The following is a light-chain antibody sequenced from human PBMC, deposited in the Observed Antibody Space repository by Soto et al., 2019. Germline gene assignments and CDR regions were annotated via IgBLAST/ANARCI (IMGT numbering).Light chain of an antibody. V-gene: IGKV3-15*01. CDR1: QSVSSN. CDR3: QHYGNSPWT. J-gene: IGKJ1*01. Sequence: EIVMTPSPATLSVSPGERSTLSCRASQSVSSNLAWYQQKPGQAPRLLIYDASTRAPGFPARFSGSGSGTDFTLTISRLEPEDFAVYYCQHYGNSPWTFGQGTKVDNK. CDR2: DAS.